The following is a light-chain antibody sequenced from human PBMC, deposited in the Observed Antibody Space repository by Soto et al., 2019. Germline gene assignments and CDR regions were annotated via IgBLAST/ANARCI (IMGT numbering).Light chain of an antibody. J-gene: IGLJ3*02. Sequence: QSALTQPRSVSGSPGQSVTISCTGTSSDVGGYNYVSWYQQHPGKAPKLMIYDVSKRPSGVPDRFSGSKSGNTASLTISGLQAEDGADYYCCSYAGSYIRWEFGGVTKLTVL. CDR3: CSYAGSYIRWE. CDR2: DVS. CDR1: SSDVGGYNY. V-gene: IGLV2-11*01.